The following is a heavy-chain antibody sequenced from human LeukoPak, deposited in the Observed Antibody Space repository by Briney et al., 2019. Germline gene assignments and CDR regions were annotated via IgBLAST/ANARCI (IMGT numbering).Heavy chain of an antibody. CDR1: GDSFSSYA. Sequence: GASVKVSCKTSGDSFSSYAISWVRQAPGHGLEWMGRFIPIFDRANYAQKLQGRVTITADKSTSTFYMELSSLRSEDTAVYYCATDEEQQLVVGLTHWGQGTLVSVSS. V-gene: IGHV1-69*04. J-gene: IGHJ4*02. CDR3: ATDEEQQLVVGLTH. CDR2: FIPIFDRA. D-gene: IGHD6-13*01.